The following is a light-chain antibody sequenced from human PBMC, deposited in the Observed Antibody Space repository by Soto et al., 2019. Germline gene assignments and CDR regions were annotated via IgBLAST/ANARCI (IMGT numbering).Light chain of an antibody. CDR1: QSVSSSY. V-gene: IGKV3-20*01. CDR2: GAS. CDR3: QQYGSSRT. J-gene: IGKJ1*01. Sequence: EIVLTQSPGTLSLSPGERATLSCRASQSVSSSYLAWYQQKPGQAPRLPIYGASSRAPGISDRFSGSGSGTDFTLTISRLEPEDFAVYYCQQYGSSRTFGQGTKV.